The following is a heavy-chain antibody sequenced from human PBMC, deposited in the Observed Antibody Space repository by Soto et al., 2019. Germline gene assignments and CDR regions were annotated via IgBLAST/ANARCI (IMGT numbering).Heavy chain of an antibody. D-gene: IGHD2-2*01. J-gene: IGHJ6*02. Sequence: QVQLQQWGAGLLKPSETLSLTCAVYGGSFSGYYWSWIRQPPGKGLEWIGEINHSGSTNYNPSLKSRVTISVDPSKNQFSLKLSSVTAADTAVYYCARDPYSSSTSCYLSAYYGMDVWGQGSTVTVSS. V-gene: IGHV4-34*01. CDR3: ARDPYSSSTSCYLSAYYGMDV. CDR2: INHSGST. CDR1: GGSFSGYY.